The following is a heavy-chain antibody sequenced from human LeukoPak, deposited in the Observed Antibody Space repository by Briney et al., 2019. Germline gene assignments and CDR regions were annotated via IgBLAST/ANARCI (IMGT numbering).Heavy chain of an antibody. D-gene: IGHD3-22*01. Sequence: PSETLSLTCTVSGGSISDYYWNWIRQPPGKGLEWIGYIYYSGSTTYNPSLKGRVTMSVDTAKNQFSLKLRSVTAADTAVYYCARRLLGDSKKFDPWGQGTLVTVSS. V-gene: IGHV4-59*12. CDR2: IYYSGST. CDR3: ARRLLGDSKKFDP. CDR1: GGSISDYY. J-gene: IGHJ5*02.